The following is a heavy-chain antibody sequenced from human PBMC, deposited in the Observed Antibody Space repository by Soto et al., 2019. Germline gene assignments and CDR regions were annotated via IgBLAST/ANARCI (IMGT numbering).Heavy chain of an antibody. J-gene: IGHJ4*02. CDR1: GYTFTGHY. Sequence: ASVKVSCKASGYTFTGHYIHWVRQANEQGPEWMGEMGPETGATRYAQKFQGRVNMSRDMSITTVYMELNNLSPPDTAVYYCGRGRSGQIVVFYWGQGTPVTVSS. V-gene: IGHV1-2*02. CDR2: MGPETGAT. D-gene: IGHD1-26*01. CDR3: GRGRSGQIVVFY.